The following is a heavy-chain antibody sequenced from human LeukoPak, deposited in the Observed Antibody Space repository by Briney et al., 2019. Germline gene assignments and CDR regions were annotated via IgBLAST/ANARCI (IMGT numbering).Heavy chain of an antibody. CDR2: IYSGSST. J-gene: IGHJ2*01. CDR1: GFTLGSKY. D-gene: IGHD3-10*01. V-gene: IGHV3-53*01. Sequence: QPGGSLRLSCAASGFTLGSKYMNWLRQAPGKGLEWVSIIYSGSSTYYADSVKGRFTVSRDDSKNTLYLQMNSLRADDTAMYYCATVGDHYHWYLDLWGRGTLVSVSS. CDR3: ATVGDHYHWYLDL.